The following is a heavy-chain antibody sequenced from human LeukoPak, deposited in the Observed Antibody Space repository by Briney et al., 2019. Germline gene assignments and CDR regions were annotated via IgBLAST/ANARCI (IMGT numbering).Heavy chain of an antibody. CDR3: ARLGRGYCSSTSCYPETLSNWFDP. J-gene: IGHJ5*02. CDR1: GGSISSYY. V-gene: IGHV4-39*01. CDR2: IYYSGST. D-gene: IGHD2-2*01. Sequence: PSETLSLTCTVSGGSISSYYWSWIRQPPGKGLEWIGSIYYSGSTYYNPSLKSRVTISVDTSKNQFSLKLSSVTAADTAVYYCARLGRGYCSSTSCYPETLSNWFDPWGQGTLVTVSS.